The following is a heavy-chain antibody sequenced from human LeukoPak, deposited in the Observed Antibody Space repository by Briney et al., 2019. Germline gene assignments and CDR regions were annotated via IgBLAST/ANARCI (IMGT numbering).Heavy chain of an antibody. V-gene: IGHV3-11*04. J-gene: IGHJ6*03. Sequence: PGGSLRLSCAASGFTFSDYYMSWIRQAPGKGLEWVSYISSSGSTIYYADSVKGQFTISRDNAKNSLYLQMNSLRAEDTAVYYCARGYSNYRLYYYYYYYMDVWGRGTTVTVSS. D-gene: IGHD4-11*01. CDR2: ISSSGSTI. CDR3: ARGYSNYRLYYYYYYYMDV. CDR1: GFTFSDYY.